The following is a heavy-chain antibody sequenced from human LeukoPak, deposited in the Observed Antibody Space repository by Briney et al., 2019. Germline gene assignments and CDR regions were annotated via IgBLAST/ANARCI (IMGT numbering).Heavy chain of an antibody. Sequence: SETLSLTCTVSGGSIGSYYWSWIRQPPGKGLEWIGYIYYSGSTNYNPSLKSRVTISVDTSKNQFSLKLSSVTAADTAVYYCARCSYWYFDLWGRGTLVTVSS. V-gene: IGHV4-59*01. J-gene: IGHJ2*01. CDR2: IYYSGST. CDR3: ARCSYWYFDL. CDR1: GGSIGSYY. D-gene: IGHD3-10*02.